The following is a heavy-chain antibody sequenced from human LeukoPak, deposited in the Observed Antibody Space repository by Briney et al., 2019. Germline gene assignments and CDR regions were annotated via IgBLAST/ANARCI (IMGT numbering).Heavy chain of an antibody. V-gene: IGHV4-34*01. CDR1: GGSFSGYH. CDR3: ARAYYGSAPYYFDY. CDR2: INHSGST. J-gene: IGHJ4*02. Sequence: KPSETLSLTCAVYGGSFSGYHWSWIRQPPGKGLEWIGEINHSGSTNYNPSLKSRVTISVDTSKNQFSLKLSSVTAADTAVYYCARAYYGSAPYYFDYWGQGTLVTVSS. D-gene: IGHD3-10*01.